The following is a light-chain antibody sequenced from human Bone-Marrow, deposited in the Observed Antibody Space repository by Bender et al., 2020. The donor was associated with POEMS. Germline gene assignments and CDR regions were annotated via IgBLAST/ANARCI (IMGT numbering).Light chain of an antibody. CDR1: SSDVGSYNL. V-gene: IGLV2-23*01. CDR2: EGS. Sequence: QSALTQPASVSGSPGQSITISCTGTSSDVGSYNLVSWYQQHPGKAPKLMIYEGSARPSGVSNRFSGSKSGNTTSLTISGLQAEDEADYSCFSYAGDWVFGGGTKLTVL. CDR3: FSYAGDWV. J-gene: IGLJ3*02.